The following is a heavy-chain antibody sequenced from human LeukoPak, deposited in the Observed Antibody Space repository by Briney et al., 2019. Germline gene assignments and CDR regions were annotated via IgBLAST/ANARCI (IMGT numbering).Heavy chain of an antibody. Sequence: GGSLRLSCAASGFTFSNYDMNWVRQAPGKGLEWVSAISGSGGSTYYADSVKGRFTISRDNSKNTLYLQMNSLRAEDTAVYYCAKRGPRPDRWSDAFNIWGQGTMVTVSS. CDR3: AKRGPRPDRWSDAFNI. V-gene: IGHV3-23*01. CDR2: ISGSGGST. D-gene: IGHD4-23*01. CDR1: GFTFSNYD. J-gene: IGHJ3*02.